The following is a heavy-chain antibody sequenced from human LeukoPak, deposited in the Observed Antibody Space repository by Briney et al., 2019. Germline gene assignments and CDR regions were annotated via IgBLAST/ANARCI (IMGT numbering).Heavy chain of an antibody. V-gene: IGHV3-33*01. CDR2: IWYDGTNK. Sequence: PGRSLRLSCAASGFTFSSYGMHWVRQAPGKGLEWVAVIWYDGTNKYYADSVKGRFTISRDNSKNTLYLQMNSLRAEDMAVYYCARIGGDRHPIEYWGQGTLVTVSS. CDR1: GFTFSSYG. CDR3: ARIGGDRHPIEY. J-gene: IGHJ4*02. D-gene: IGHD2-21*02.